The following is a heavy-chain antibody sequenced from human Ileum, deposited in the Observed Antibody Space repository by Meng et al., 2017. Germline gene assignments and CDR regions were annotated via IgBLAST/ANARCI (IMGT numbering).Heavy chain of an antibody. D-gene: IGHD1-7*01. Sequence: GESLKISCAASGFTFDDYGMNWVRQAPGKGLEWVAVIWYDGSNKYYADSVKGRFTISRDNSKNTLYLQMNSLRAEDTAVYYCARDRANWNYAFDYWGQGTLVTVSS. CDR2: IWYDGSNK. J-gene: IGHJ4*02. CDR3: ARDRANWNYAFDY. V-gene: IGHV3-33*08. CDR1: GFTFDDYG.